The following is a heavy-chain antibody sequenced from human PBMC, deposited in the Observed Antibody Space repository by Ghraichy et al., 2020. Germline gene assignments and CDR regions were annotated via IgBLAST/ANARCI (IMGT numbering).Heavy chain of an antibody. Sequence: GGSLRLSCAASGFIFSDFLMTWIRQAPGKGPEWVSYISGSGIDTNHADSVKGRFIISRDNRKNSLYLQMNSLRVEDTAVYYCAIRPFGVDPWGQGTLVTVSP. V-gene: IGHV3-11*06. D-gene: IGHD3-10*01. CDR3: AIRPFGVDP. CDR1: GFIFSDFL. J-gene: IGHJ5*02. CDR2: ISGSGIDT.